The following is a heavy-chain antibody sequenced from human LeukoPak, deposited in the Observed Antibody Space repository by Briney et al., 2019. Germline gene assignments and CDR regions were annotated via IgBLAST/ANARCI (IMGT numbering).Heavy chain of an antibody. CDR2: IYTSGST. D-gene: IGHD4-23*01. V-gene: IGHV4-59*10. CDR3: ATGRDYGGNSGFDY. Sequence: SETLSLTCAVYGGSFSGYYWSWIRQPAGKGLEWIGRIYTSGSTNYNPSLKSRVTMSVDTSKNQFSLKLSSVTAADTAVYYCATGRDYGGNSGFDYWGQGTLVTVSS. J-gene: IGHJ4*02. CDR1: GGSFSGYY.